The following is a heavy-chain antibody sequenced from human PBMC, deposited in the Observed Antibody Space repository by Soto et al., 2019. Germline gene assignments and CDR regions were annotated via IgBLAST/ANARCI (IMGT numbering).Heavy chain of an antibody. CDR1: GFTFSGSA. CDR2: IRSKANSYAT. J-gene: IGHJ4*02. CDR3: TSRAAAGTFFDY. Sequence: GGSLRLSCAASGFTFSGSAMHWVRQASGKGLEWVGRIRSKANSYATAYAASVKGRFTISRDDSKNTAYLQMNSLKTEYTAVYYCTSRAAAGTFFDYWGQGTLVTVSS. V-gene: IGHV3-73*01. D-gene: IGHD6-13*01.